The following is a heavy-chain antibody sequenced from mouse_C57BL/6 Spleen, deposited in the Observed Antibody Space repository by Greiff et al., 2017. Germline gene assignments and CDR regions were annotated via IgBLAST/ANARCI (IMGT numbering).Heavy chain of an antibody. V-gene: IGHV1-64*01. Sequence: QVQLQQPGAELVKPGASVKLSCKASGYTFTSYWMHWVKQRPGQGLEWIGMIHPNSGCTNYTEKFKSKATLTVDKSSSTAYLLLLSLTSEDSAVCYCARDGYDGTWFAYWGQGTLVTVSA. CDR3: ARDGYDGTWFAY. CDR1: GYTFTSYW. CDR2: IHPNSGCT. J-gene: IGHJ3*01. D-gene: IGHD2-2*01.